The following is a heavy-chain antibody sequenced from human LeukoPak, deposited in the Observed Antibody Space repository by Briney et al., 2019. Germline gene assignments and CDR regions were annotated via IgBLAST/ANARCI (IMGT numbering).Heavy chain of an antibody. CDR3: ARYAEPAAIKAFYYYYYGMDV. D-gene: IGHD2-2*02. J-gene: IGHJ6*02. CDR1: GYTFTGYY. V-gene: IGHV1-2*02. Sequence: ASVKVSCKASGYTFTGYYMHWVRQAPGQGLEWMGWINPNSGGTNYAQKFQGRVTMTRDTSISTAYMELSRLRSDDTAVYYCARYAEPAAIKAFYYYYYGMDVWGQGTTVTVSS. CDR2: INPNSGGT.